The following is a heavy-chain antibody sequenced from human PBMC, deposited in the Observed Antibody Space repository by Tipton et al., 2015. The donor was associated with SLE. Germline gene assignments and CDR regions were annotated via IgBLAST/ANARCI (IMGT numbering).Heavy chain of an antibody. CDR2: INHSGST. CDR1: GGSFSGYY. Sequence: TLSLTCAVYGGSFSGYYWSWIHQPPGKGLEGIGEINHSGSTNYNPSLKSRVTISVDTSKNQFSLKLSSVTAADTAVYYCARHMRRRWGSGMAAKIDAFDIWGQGTMVTVSS. D-gene: IGHD3-10*01. CDR3: ARHMRRRWGSGMAAKIDAFDI. V-gene: IGHV4-34*01. J-gene: IGHJ3*02.